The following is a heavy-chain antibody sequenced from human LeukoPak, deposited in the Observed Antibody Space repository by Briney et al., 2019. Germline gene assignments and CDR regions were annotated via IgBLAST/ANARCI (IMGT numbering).Heavy chain of an antibody. CDR2: ISSSSSYI. CDR3: ARDRECSGGSCYYPDYYFDY. CDR1: GFTLSSYS. Sequence: PGGSLRLSCAASGFTLSSYSMYWVCQASREGPEWVSSISSSSSYIYYADSVKGRFTISRDNAKNSLYLQMNRLRAEDTAVYYCARDRECSGGSCYYPDYYFDYWGQGTLVTVSS. V-gene: IGHV3-21*01. J-gene: IGHJ4*02. D-gene: IGHD2-15*01.